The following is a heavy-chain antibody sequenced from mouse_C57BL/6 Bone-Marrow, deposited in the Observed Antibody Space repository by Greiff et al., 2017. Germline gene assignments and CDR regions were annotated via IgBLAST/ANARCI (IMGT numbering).Heavy chain of an antibody. V-gene: IGHV1-4*01. CDR1: GYTFTSYT. CDR2: INPSSGYT. J-gene: IGHJ4*01. CDR3: ARRIDY. Sequence: QVQLKESGAELARPGASVKMSCKASGYTFTSYTMHWVKQRPGKGLEWIGYINPSSGYTKYNQKFKDKATLTADKSSSTAYMQLSSLTSEDSAVYYGARRIDYWDQGTSVTVSA.